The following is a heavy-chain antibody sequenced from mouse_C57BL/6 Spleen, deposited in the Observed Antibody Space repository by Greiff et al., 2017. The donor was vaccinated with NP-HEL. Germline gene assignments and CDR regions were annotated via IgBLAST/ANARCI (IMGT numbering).Heavy chain of an antibody. CDR2: ISSGGSYT. Sequence: EVQLVESGGDLVKPGGSLKLSCAASGFTFSSYGMSWVRQTPDKRLEWVATISSGGSYTYYPDSVKGRFTISRDNAKNTLYLQMSSLKSEDTAMYYCARHELGDYYAMDDWGQGTSVTVSS. V-gene: IGHV5-6*01. D-gene: IGHD3-3*01. J-gene: IGHJ4*01. CDR3: ARHELGDYYAMDD. CDR1: GFTFSSYG.